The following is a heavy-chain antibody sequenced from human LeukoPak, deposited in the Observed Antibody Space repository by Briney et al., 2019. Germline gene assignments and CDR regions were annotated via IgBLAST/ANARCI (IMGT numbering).Heavy chain of an antibody. D-gene: IGHD4-11*01. Sequence: ASVKVSCKTSGYTFTSYYIHWVRQAPGQGLEWMGIINPSGGSTTYAQKFQGRVTMTRDTSTSTVYMELSSLSSEDTAVFYYTRARSYSNFNFDYWGQGTLVTVSS. V-gene: IGHV1-46*01. CDR2: INPSGGST. J-gene: IGHJ4*02. CDR3: TRARSYSNFNFDY. CDR1: GYTFTSYY.